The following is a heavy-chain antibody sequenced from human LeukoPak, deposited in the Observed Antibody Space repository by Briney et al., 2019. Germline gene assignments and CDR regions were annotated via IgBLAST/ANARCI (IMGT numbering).Heavy chain of an antibody. CDR3: ARDNSVRDEAWWFNP. CDR2: ISPSGGST. Sequence: ASVKLSCKAFGYTFTGYWKHWVRQAPGQGPEWMGVISPSGGSTIYAQKFKGRVTLTRDMSTSTDYLELSNLRSEDTAVYYCARDNSVRDEAWWFNPWGQGTLVTVSS. V-gene: IGHV1-46*01. CDR1: GYTFTGYW. D-gene: IGHD5-24*01. J-gene: IGHJ5*02.